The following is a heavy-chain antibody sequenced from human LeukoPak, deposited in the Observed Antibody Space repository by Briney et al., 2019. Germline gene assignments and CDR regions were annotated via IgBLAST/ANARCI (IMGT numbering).Heavy chain of an antibody. CDR2: INPNSGGT. V-gene: IGHV1-2*02. D-gene: IGHD2-2*01. Sequence: GASVKVSCKASGYTFTGYYMHWVRQAPGQGLEWMGWINPNSGGTNYAQKFQGRVTMTRDTSISTAYMELSRLRSDDTAVYYCAGITYCSSTSCYLNYYYMDVWGKGTTVTVSS. J-gene: IGHJ6*03. CDR3: AGITYCSSTSCYLNYYYMDV. CDR1: GYTFTGYY.